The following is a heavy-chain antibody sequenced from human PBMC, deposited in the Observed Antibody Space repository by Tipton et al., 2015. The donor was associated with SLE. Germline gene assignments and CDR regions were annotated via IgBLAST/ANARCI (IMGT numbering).Heavy chain of an antibody. CDR3: ARDTIFGVVPPNAFDI. CDR2: ISAYNGNT. D-gene: IGHD3-3*01. V-gene: IGHV1-18*01. J-gene: IGHJ3*02. Sequence: QLVQSGAEVKKPGASVKVSCKASGYTFTSYGISWVRQAPGQGLEWMGWISAYNGNTNYAQKLQGRVTMTTDTSASTAYMELRSLRSDDTAVYYCARDTIFGVVPPNAFDIWGQGTMVTVSS. CDR1: GYTFTSYG.